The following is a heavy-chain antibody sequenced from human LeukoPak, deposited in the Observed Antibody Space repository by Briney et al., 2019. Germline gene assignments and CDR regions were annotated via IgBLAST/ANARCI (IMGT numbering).Heavy chain of an antibody. CDR3: AKDSGYYGSGSYPVDY. CDR2: LGYVVGNK. J-gene: IGHJ4*02. V-gene: IGHV3-30*02. Sequence: GSLRLSCAASGFTFSSYGMHWVRQAPGKGLEWVAFLGYVVGNKYFADSVKGRFTISRDNSKNTLYLQMNSLRAEDTAVYYCAKDSGYYGSGSYPVDYWGQGTLVTVSS. D-gene: IGHD3-10*01. CDR1: GFTFSSYG.